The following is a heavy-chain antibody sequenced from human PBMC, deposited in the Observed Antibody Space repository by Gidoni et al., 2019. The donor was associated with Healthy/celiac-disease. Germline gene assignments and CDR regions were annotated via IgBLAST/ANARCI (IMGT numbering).Heavy chain of an antibody. CDR1: GFTFSSYS. D-gene: IGHD3-3*01. Sequence: EVQLVESGGGLVQPGGSLRLSCAASGFTFSSYSMNWVRQAPGKGLEWVSYISSSSSTIYYADSVKGRFTISRDNAKNSLYLQMNSLRAEDTAVYYCARDGGDTSITIFGVVIGYGMDVWGQGTTVTVSS. CDR2: ISSSSSTI. J-gene: IGHJ6*02. CDR3: ARDGGDTSITIFGVVIGYGMDV. V-gene: IGHV3-48*01.